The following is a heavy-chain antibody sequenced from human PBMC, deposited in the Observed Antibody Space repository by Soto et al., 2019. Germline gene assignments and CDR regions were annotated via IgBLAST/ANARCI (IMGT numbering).Heavy chain of an antibody. Sequence: EVQLLESGGGLVQPGGALRLSCAASGFTFSSHAMSWVRQAPGKGLEWISSISGGSEGAYYADSVKGRFTISRDNSKNTLYLQMTSLRVDDTAVYYCARDLWWYLHWGQGTLVTVSS. J-gene: IGHJ4*02. V-gene: IGHV3-23*01. CDR2: ISGGSEGA. CDR1: GFTFSSHA. CDR3: ARDLWWYLH. D-gene: IGHD2-15*01.